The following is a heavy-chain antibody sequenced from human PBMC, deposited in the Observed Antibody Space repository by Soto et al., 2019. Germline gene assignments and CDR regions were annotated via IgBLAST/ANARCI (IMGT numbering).Heavy chain of an antibody. CDR1: RCSFSSYA. J-gene: IGHJ4*02. V-gene: IGHV3-23*01. Sequence: WGSLRRSWAAGRCSFSSYAMTWGRQAPGNGLEWLSAIRGDGYTYYADSVKGRFNICRDNSKNLPSLQMDSLRAQDTALYYSITNDPLEYWGQGTLVTAYS. CDR3: ITNDPLEY. D-gene: IGHD3-10*01. CDR2: IRGDGYT.